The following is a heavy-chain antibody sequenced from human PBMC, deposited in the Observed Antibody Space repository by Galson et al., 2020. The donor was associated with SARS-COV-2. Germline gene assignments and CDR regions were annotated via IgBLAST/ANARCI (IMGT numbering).Heavy chain of an antibody. CDR1: GYSISSGYF. D-gene: IGHD2-15*01. Sequence: LETLSLTCTVSGYSISSGYFWGWIRQPPEKGLEWIGSIYHSGSTYYNPSLKSRVTISVDTSKNQFSLKLTSVTAADTAVYYCARDRGVDGGISEDFDLWGRGTLVTVSS. J-gene: IGHJ2*01. CDR2: IYHSGST. CDR3: ARDRGVDGGISEDFDL. V-gene: IGHV4-38-2*02.